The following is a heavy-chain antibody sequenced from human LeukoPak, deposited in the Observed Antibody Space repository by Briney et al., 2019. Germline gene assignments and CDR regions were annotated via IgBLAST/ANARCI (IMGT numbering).Heavy chain of an antibody. V-gene: IGHV1-69*05. CDR1: GGTFSSYA. CDR2: IIPIFGTA. D-gene: IGHD1-7*01. Sequence: SVKVSCTASGGTFSSYAISWVRQAPGQGLEWMGGIIPIFGTANYAQKFQGRVTITTDESTSTAYMELSSLRSEDTAVYYCARDLRYYNWNYAGYYYYYMDVWGKGTTVTVSS. CDR3: ARDLRYYNWNYAGYYYYYMDV. J-gene: IGHJ6*03.